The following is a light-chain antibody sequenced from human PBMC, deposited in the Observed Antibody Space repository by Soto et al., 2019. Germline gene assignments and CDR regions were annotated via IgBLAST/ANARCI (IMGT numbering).Light chain of an antibody. CDR3: QQYYSYPLT. CDR1: QSISSY. V-gene: IGKV1-39*01. CDR2: AAS. J-gene: IGKJ4*01. Sequence: DIQLTQSPSSLSGSVGDRVTITCRASQSISSYLNWYQQKPGKAPKLLIYAASSLQSGVPSRFSGSGSGTDFTLTISCLQSEDFATYYCQQYYSYPLTFGGGTKVDIK.